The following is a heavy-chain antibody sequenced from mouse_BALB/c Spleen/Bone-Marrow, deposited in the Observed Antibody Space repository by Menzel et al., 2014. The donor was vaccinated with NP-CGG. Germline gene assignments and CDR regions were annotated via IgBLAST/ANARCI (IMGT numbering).Heavy chain of an antibody. D-gene: IGHD2-3*01. V-gene: IGHV14-3*02. J-gene: IGHJ4*01. Sequence: VQLQQPGAELVKPGASVKLSCTASGFNIKDTYMHWVKQRPEQGLEWIGRIDPANGNTKYDPKFQGKATITADTSSNTAYLQLSSLTSEDTAVYYCARGLLQYYYAMDYWGQGTSVTASP. CDR3: ARGLLQYYYAMDY. CDR2: IDPANGNT. CDR1: GFNIKDTY.